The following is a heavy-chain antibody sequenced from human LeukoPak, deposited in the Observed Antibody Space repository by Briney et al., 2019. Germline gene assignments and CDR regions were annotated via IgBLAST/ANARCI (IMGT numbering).Heavy chain of an antibody. D-gene: IGHD1-26*01. CDR1: GGSISSYY. J-gene: IGHJ3*02. V-gene: IGHV4-59*01. Sequence: SSETLSLTCTVSGGSISSYYWSWIRQPPGKGLEWIGYIYYSGSTNYNPSLKSRVTISVDTSKNQFSLKLSSVTAADTAVYYCARQVGTADFDIWGQGTMVTVSS. CDR3: ARQVGTADFDI. CDR2: IYYSGST.